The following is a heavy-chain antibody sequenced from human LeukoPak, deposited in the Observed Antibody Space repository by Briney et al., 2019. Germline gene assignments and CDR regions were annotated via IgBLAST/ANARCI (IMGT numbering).Heavy chain of an antibody. Sequence: GESLKISCKGSGYSFTSYWIGWVRQMPGKGLEWMGIIYPGDSDTRYSPSFQGQVTISADKSISTAYLQWSSLKASDTAMYYCARRVVVVPAAIPDYGSAFDIWGQGTMVTVSS. V-gene: IGHV5-51*01. CDR3: ARRVVVVPAAIPDYGSAFDI. CDR2: IYPGDSDT. J-gene: IGHJ3*02. D-gene: IGHD2-2*01. CDR1: GYSFTSYW.